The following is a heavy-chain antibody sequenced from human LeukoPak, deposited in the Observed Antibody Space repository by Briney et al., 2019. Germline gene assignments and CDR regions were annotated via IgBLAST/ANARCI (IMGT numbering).Heavy chain of an antibody. J-gene: IGHJ4*02. CDR2: INTDGRTT. CDR3: ARDNTYMFDY. Sequence: GGSLRLSCAASGFSFSSYWMNWVRQAPGKGLVWVAHINTDGRTTTYADSVKGRFTAARDNAKNTLYLEMNRLRAEDTAVYYCARDNTYMFDYWGQGTQVTVSS. V-gene: IGHV3-74*01. CDR1: GFSFSSYW. D-gene: IGHD2-2*02.